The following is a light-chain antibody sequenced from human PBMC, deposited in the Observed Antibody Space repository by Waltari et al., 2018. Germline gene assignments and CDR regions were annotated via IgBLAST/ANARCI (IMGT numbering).Light chain of an antibody. Sequence: DIQMTQSPSTLSASVGAAVTITCRASQSISSWLAWYQHKPGKAPKLLIYKASSLQSGVPSRFSGSGSGTEFTLTISSLQPDDLATYYCQQYSSNPWTFGQGTKVEIK. CDR1: QSISSW. CDR2: KAS. J-gene: IGKJ1*01. V-gene: IGKV1-5*03. CDR3: QQYSSNPWT.